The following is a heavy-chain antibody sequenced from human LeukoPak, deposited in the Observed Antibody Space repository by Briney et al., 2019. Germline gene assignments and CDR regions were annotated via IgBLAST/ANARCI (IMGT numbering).Heavy chain of an antibody. V-gene: IGHV1-69*04. Sequence: ASVKVSCKASGGTFSSYAISWVRQAPGQGLEWMGRIIPILGIANYAQMFQGRVTITADKSTSTAYMELSSLRSEDTAVYYCARGIAVAGPYYYYGMDVWGQGTTVTVSS. CDR1: GGTFSSYA. CDR2: IIPILGIA. CDR3: ARGIAVAGPYYYYGMDV. D-gene: IGHD6-19*01. J-gene: IGHJ6*02.